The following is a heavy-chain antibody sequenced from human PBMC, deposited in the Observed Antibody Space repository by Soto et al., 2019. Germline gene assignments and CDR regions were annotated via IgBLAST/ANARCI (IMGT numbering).Heavy chain of an antibody. Sequence: QVQLVESGGGVVQPGRSLRLSCVASGFTFSIFDMHWVRQAPGKGLEWVTLISSDDRNIYYADSVQGRFTVSRDDSRNTHYLQMNSLRPEDMAVYYCAKGLNGELNDWGQGTMVTVSS. CDR3: AKGLNGELND. CDR2: ISSDDRNI. CDR1: GFTFSIFD. J-gene: IGHJ3*01. D-gene: IGHD1-1*01. V-gene: IGHV3-30*18.